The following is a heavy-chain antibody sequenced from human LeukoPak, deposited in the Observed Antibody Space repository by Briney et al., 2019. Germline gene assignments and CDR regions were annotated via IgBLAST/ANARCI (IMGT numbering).Heavy chain of an antibody. CDR2: ISSSGGAI. J-gene: IGHJ4*02. CDR1: GFTLSDYY. Sequence: GGSLRLSCAASGFTLSDYYMNWIRQAPGKGLEWLAYISSSGGAIQYADSVEGRFTISRDNANNSLYLQMKSLRTEDTAVYYCARTVYCDYWGQGTLVTVSS. V-gene: IGHV3-11*04. CDR3: ARTVYCDY.